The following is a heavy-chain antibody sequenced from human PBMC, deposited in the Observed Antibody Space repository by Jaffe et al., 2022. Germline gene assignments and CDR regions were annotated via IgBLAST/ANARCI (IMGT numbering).Heavy chain of an antibody. Sequence: QVQLQQWGAGLLKPSETLSLTCAVYGGSFSGYYWSWIRQPPGKGLEWIGEINHSGSTNYNPSLKSRVTISVDTSKNQFSLKLSSVTAADTAVYYCARRLLPGYCSSTSCYRYYYYYYMDVWGKGTTVTVSS. D-gene: IGHD2-2*01. J-gene: IGHJ6*03. CDR3: ARRLLPGYCSSTSCYRYYYYYYMDV. CDR1: GGSFSGYY. V-gene: IGHV4-34*01. CDR2: INHSGST.